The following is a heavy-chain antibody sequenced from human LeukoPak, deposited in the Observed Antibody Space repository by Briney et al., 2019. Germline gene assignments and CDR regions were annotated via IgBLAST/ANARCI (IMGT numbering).Heavy chain of an antibody. CDR2: ISYDGSNK. Sequence: GGSLRLSCVVSGFTFSSYGMTWVRQAPGKGLEWVAVISYDGSNKYYADSVKGRFTISRDNSKNTLYLQMNSLRAEDTAVYYCAKVLFGPFDIWGQGTMVTVSS. J-gene: IGHJ3*02. D-gene: IGHD3-3*01. V-gene: IGHV3-30*18. CDR3: AKVLFGPFDI. CDR1: GFTFSSYG.